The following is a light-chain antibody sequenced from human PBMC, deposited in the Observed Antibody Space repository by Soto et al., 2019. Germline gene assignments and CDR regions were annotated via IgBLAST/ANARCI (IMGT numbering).Light chain of an antibody. V-gene: IGLV1-40*01. CDR2: GNN. J-gene: IGLJ2*01. Sequence: QSVLTQPPSVSGAPGQRVTISCTGSSSNIGAGYDVHWYQQLPGTAPKLLMSGNNNRPSGVPDRFSVSKSGTSASVAITGLQAEDEADYYCQSYDSSLSGAVFGGGTKVTVL. CDR1: SSNIGAGYD. CDR3: QSYDSSLSGAV.